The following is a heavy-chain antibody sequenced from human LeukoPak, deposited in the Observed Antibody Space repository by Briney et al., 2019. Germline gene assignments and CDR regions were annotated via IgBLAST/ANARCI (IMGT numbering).Heavy chain of an antibody. CDR2: INSDGSST. D-gene: IGHD6-13*01. J-gene: IGHJ6*02. V-gene: IGHV3-74*01. Sequence: GGSLRLSCAASGFTFSSYWMHWVRQAPGKGLVWVSRINSDGSSTSYADSVKGRFTISRDNAKNTLYLQMNSLRAEDTAVYYCARAGEAAAGYYYYGMDVWGQGTTVTVS. CDR1: GFTFSSYW. CDR3: ARAGEAAAGYYYYGMDV.